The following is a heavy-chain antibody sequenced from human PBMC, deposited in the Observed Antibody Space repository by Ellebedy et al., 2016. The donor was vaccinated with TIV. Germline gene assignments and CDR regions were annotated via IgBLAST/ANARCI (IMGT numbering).Heavy chain of an antibody. J-gene: IGHJ3*02. CDR1: GFTVNSHH. Sequence: GESLKISCAASGFTVNSHHISWVRQAPGKGLEWVSSIYRGGETYYADSVRGRFTISRDTSNNTLTLHLDGLRAEDTAVYFCARETFIDVDLKVWGVFDIWGQGTMVAVSS. CDR3: ARETFIDVDLKVWGVFDI. V-gene: IGHV3-66*01. D-gene: IGHD2-8*01. CDR2: IYRGGET.